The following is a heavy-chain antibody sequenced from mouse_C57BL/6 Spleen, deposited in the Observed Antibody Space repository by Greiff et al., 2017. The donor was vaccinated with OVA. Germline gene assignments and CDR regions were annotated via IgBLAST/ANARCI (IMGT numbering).Heavy chain of an antibody. Sequence: VQLQQSGAELVKPGASVKLSCKASGYTFTSYWMPWVKQRPGQGLEWIGEIDPSDSYTNYNQKFKGKATLTVDTSSSTAYMQLSSLTAEDSAVYYCASLTTEGAMDYWGKGTSVTVSS. CDR2: IDPSDSYT. CDR3: ASLTTEGAMDY. V-gene: IGHV1-50*01. D-gene: IGHD1-1*01. J-gene: IGHJ4*01. CDR1: GYTFTSYW.